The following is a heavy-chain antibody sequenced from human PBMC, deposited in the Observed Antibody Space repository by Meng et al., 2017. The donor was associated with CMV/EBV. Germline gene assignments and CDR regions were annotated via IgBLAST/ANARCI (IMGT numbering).Heavy chain of an antibody. V-gene: IGHV4-34*01. J-gene: IGHJ6*02. Sequence: GSLRLSCAVYGGSFGGYYWSWIRQPPGKGLEWIGEINHSGSTNYNPSLKSRVTISVDTSKNQFSLKLSSVTAADTAVYYCARGRILDIVVVVAAKGDGMDVWGQGTTVTVSS. CDR3: ARGRILDIVVVVAAKGDGMDV. CDR2: INHSGST. D-gene: IGHD2-15*01. CDR1: GGSFGGYY.